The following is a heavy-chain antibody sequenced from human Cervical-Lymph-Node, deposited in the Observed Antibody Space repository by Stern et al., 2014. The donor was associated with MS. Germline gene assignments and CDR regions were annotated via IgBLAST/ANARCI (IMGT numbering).Heavy chain of an antibody. D-gene: IGHD3-22*01. Sequence: EVQLVESGAEVKKSGESLKISCKGSGYSFTTNWIGWVRQMPGKGLEWMGIIYPGDSDTKYSPSFQGQVTISADKSISTAYLQWSSLKASDTAMYYCARRSSYYRFDYWGQGTLVTVSS. CDR1: GYSFTTNW. CDR3: ARRSSYYRFDY. CDR2: IYPGDSDT. J-gene: IGHJ4*02. V-gene: IGHV5-51*01.